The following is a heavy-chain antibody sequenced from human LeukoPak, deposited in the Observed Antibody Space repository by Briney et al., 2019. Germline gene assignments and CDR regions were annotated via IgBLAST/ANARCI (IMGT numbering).Heavy chain of an antibody. Sequence: GGSLRLSCAASGFTFSSYGMHWVRQAPGKGLEWVAFIRYDGSNKYYADSVKGRFTISRDNSKNTLYLQMNSLRAEDTAVYYCAKGSGYSHYYFDYWGQGTLVTVSS. CDR2: IRYDGSNK. CDR1: GFTFSSYG. D-gene: IGHD3-22*01. J-gene: IGHJ4*02. V-gene: IGHV3-30*02. CDR3: AKGSGYSHYYFDY.